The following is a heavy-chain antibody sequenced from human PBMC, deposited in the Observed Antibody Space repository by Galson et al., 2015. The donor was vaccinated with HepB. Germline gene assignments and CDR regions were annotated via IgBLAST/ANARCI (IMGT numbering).Heavy chain of an antibody. CDR2: ISWNSGSI. Sequence: SLRLSCAASGFTFDDYAMHWVRQAPGKGLEWVSGISWNSGSIGYADSVKGRFTISRDNAKNSLYLQMNSLRAEDTALYYCAKGLFGYGDPFDYWGQGTLVTVSS. CDR3: AKGLFGYGDPFDY. V-gene: IGHV3-9*01. J-gene: IGHJ4*02. CDR1: GFTFDDYA. D-gene: IGHD4-17*01.